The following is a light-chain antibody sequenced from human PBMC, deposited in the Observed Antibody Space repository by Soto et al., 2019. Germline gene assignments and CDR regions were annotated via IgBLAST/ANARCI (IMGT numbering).Light chain of an antibody. CDR3: QQRSNWLT. V-gene: IGKV3-11*01. Sequence: EIVLTQSPATLSLSPGERATLSCRASQSVSSYLAWYQQKPGQAPRLLIYDASNRATGIPARFSGSGSGTDFTLTISLLEAEDFAVYYCQQRSNWLTFGGGTKVEIK. CDR2: DAS. J-gene: IGKJ4*01. CDR1: QSVSSY.